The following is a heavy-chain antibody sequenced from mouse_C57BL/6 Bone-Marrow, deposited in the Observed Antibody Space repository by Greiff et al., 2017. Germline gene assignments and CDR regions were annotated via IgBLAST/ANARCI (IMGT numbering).Heavy chain of an antibody. J-gene: IGHJ1*03. V-gene: IGHV1-26*01. CDR3: AREARKRYFDV. Sequence: VQLQQSGPELVKPGASVKISCKASGYTFTDYYMNWVKQSHGKSLEWIGDINPNNGGTSYNQKFKGKATLTVDKSSSTAYMELRSLTSEDSAVYYCAREARKRYFDVWGTGTTVTVSS. CDR2: INPNNGGT. CDR1: GYTFTDYY.